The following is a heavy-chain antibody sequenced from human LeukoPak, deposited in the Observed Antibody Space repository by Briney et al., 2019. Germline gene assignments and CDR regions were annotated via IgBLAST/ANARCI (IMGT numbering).Heavy chain of an antibody. CDR1: GGSISSYY. CDR3: ARHEYSSSWYYFDY. J-gene: IGHJ4*02. D-gene: IGHD6-13*01. CDR2: IYYSGST. V-gene: IGHV4-59*08. Sequence: SETLSLTCTVSGGSISSYYWSWIRQPPGKGLEWIGYIYYSGSTNYNPSLKSRVTISVDTSKNQFSLKLSSVTAADTAVCYCARHEYSSSWYYFDYWGQGTLVTVSS.